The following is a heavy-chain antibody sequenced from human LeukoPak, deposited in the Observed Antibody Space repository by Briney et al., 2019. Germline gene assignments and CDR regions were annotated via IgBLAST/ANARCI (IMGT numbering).Heavy chain of an antibody. CDR1: GGSFSGCY. D-gene: IGHD2-2*01. CDR3: ARGFCSSTSCHWYFDL. Sequence: PSETLSLTCAVYGGSFSGCYWNWIRQPPGKGLEWIGEINHSGSTNYNPSLKSRVTISVDTSKNQFSLKLSSVTAADTAVYYCARGFCSSTSCHWYFDLWGRGTLVTVSA. CDR2: INHSGST. V-gene: IGHV4-34*01. J-gene: IGHJ2*01.